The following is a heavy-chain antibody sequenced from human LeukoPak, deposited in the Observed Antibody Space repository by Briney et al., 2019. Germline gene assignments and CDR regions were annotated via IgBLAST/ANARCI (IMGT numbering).Heavy chain of an antibody. CDR1: GYTFTSYG. CDR3: ATYRSSSYGDAFDI. Sequence: ASVKVSCKASGYTFTSYGISWVRQAPGQGLEWMGWINPNSGGTNYAQKFQGRVTMTRDTSLSTAYMELSRLRCDDTAVYYCATYRSSSYGDAFDIWGQGTMVTVSS. J-gene: IGHJ3*02. V-gene: IGHV1-2*02. CDR2: INPNSGGT. D-gene: IGHD6-6*01.